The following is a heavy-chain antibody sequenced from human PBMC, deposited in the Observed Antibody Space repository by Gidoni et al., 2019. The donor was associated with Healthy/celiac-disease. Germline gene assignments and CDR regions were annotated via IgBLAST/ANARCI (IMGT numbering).Heavy chain of an antibody. V-gene: IGHV1-2*02. CDR3: ARSGYDWFDP. CDR2: PNSGGT. Sequence: PNSGGTNYAQKFQGRVAMTRDTSISTAYMELSRLRSDDTAVYYCARSGYDWFDPWGQGTLVTVSS. J-gene: IGHJ5*02. D-gene: IGHD3-3*01.